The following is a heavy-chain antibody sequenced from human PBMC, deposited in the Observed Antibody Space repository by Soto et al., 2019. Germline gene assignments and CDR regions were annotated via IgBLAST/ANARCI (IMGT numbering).Heavy chain of an antibody. CDR3: ARGIATGQLDP. CDR1: GYTFTRYT. Sequence: GAAVKVSCKASGYTFTRYTMNWVRQAPGQRLGWMGWINPDNGNPKSSQKFQERVIITRDTSASTAYMDLSSLRSEDTAVYYCARGIATGQLDPWGQGTLVTVSS. V-gene: IGHV1-3*01. CDR2: INPDNGNP. D-gene: IGHD2-15*01. J-gene: IGHJ5*02.